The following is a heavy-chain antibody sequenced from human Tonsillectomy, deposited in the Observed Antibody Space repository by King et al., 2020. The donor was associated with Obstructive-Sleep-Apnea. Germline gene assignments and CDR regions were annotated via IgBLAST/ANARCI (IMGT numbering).Heavy chain of an antibody. CDR1: GFNFSTYA. CDR2: ISGSGGST. Sequence: VQLVESGGGLVQPGGSLRRSCAASGFNFSTYAISWVLQAPGKGLDWVSTISGSGGSTYYADSVQGRFTISRDNSKNTLFLQINSLRAEDTAIYYCAKVALLYYFDYWGQGTLVTVSS. J-gene: IGHJ4*02. CDR3: AKVALLYYFDY. D-gene: IGHD2-2*02. V-gene: IGHV3-23*04.